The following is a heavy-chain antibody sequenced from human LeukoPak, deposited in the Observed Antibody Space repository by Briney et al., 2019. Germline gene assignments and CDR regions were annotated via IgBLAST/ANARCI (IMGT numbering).Heavy chain of an antibody. Sequence: EPGGSLRLSCAASGFTFRSYEMNWVRQAPGKGLEWVSYITSSGSTIYYADSVKGRFTISRDNAKNSLYLQMNSLRAEDTAVYYCARDRTYDILTGAYYFDYWGQGTLVTVSS. V-gene: IGHV3-48*03. CDR1: GFTFRSYE. CDR2: ITSSGSTI. D-gene: IGHD3-9*01. CDR3: ARDRTYDILTGAYYFDY. J-gene: IGHJ4*02.